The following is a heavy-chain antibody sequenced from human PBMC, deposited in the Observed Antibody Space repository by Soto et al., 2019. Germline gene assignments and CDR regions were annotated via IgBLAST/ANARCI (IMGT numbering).Heavy chain of an antibody. Sequence: PGESLKISCKGSGYSFTSYWIGWVRQMPGKGLEWMGIIYPGDSDTRYSPSFQGQVTISADKSISTAYLQWSSLKASDTAMYYCARQGVVAATAENWFDPWGQGTLVIVSS. CDR3: ARQGVVAATAENWFDP. CDR2: IYPGDSDT. D-gene: IGHD2-15*01. J-gene: IGHJ5*02. CDR1: GYSFTSYW. V-gene: IGHV5-51*01.